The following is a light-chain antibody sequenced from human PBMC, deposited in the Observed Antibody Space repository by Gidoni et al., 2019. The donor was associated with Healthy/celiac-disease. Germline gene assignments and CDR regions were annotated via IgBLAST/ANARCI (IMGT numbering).Light chain of an antibody. J-gene: IGLJ3*02. V-gene: IGLV6-57*01. Sequence: FIPTHHPPLSESPCKTVTISCTRSSGSIAGNYEQWYQQHQGSSPTNLIYEDDQRPSGVPDQFSGSINSSSNSASITIAGLEDEEEDDYYSQYYDSSNHKVFGGGTKLTVL. CDR2: EDD. CDR3: QYYDSSNHKV. CDR1: SGSIAGNY.